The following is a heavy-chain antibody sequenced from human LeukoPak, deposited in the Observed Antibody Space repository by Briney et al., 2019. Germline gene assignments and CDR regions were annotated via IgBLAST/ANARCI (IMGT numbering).Heavy chain of an antibody. CDR2: IFHTGTT. J-gene: IGHJ4*02. V-gene: IGHV4-4*02. CDR3: ARDEYYYGSGSRRYDY. Sequence: SETLSLTCAVSGASISSNNWWSWVRQTPGKGLEWIGEIFHTGTTNYNPSLKSRVTISIDKSKNRFSLILSSVTAADTAVYYCARDEYYYGSGSRRYDYWGQGTLVTVSS. D-gene: IGHD3-10*01. CDR1: GASISSNNW.